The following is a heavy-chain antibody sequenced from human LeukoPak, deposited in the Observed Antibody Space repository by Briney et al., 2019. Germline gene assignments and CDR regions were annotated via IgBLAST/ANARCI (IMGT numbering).Heavy chain of an antibody. V-gene: IGHV1-69*13. CDR2: IIPIFGTA. CDR3: AREKSAYYYDSSGYYSGTHYYYYGMDV. D-gene: IGHD3-22*01. Sequence: ASVKVSCKASGGTFISYAISWVRQAPGQGLEWMGGIIPIFGTANYAQKFQGRVTITADESTSTAYMELSSLRSEDTTVYYCAREKSAYYYDSSGYYSGTHYYYYGMDVWGQGTTVTVSS. CDR1: GGTFISYA. J-gene: IGHJ6*02.